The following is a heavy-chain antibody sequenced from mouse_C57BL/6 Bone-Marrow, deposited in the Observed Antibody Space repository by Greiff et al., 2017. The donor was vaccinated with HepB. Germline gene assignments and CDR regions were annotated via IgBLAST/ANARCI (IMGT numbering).Heavy chain of an antibody. D-gene: IGHD1-1*01. CDR3: ARITTVVATDY. CDR1: GYTFTSYW. V-gene: IGHV1-64*01. CDR2: IHPNSGST. Sequence: QVQLQQPGAELVKPGASVKLSCKASGYTFTSYWMHWVKQRPGQGLEWIGMIHPNSGSTNYNEKFKSKATLTVDKSSRTAYMQLSSLTSEDSAVYYCARITTVVATDYWGQGTTLTVSS. J-gene: IGHJ2*01.